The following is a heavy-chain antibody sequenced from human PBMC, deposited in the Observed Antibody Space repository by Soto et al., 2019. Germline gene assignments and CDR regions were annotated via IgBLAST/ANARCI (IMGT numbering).Heavy chain of an antibody. CDR3: ARARSGSYYPTPFYYYYGMDV. CDR2: IYYSGST. CDR1: GGSISSYY. Sequence: SETLSLTCTVSGGSISSYYWSWIRQPPGKGLEWIGYIYYSGSTNYNPSLKSRVTISVDTSKNQFSLKLSSVTAADTAVYYCARARSGSYYPTPFYYYYGMDVWGQGTTVTVSS. V-gene: IGHV4-59*01. J-gene: IGHJ6*02. D-gene: IGHD3-10*01.